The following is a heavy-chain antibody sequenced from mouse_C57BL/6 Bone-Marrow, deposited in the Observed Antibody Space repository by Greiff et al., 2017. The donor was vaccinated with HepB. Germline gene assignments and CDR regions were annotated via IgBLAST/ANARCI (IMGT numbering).Heavy chain of an antibody. D-gene: IGHD2-5*01. V-gene: IGHV1-64*01. Sequence: QVQLQQPGAELVKPGASVKLSCKASGYTFTSYWMHWVKQRPGQGLEWIGMIHPNSGSTNYNEKFKSKATLTVDKSSSTAYMQLSSLTSEDSAVYYCATTYYSKEFDYWGQGTTLTVSS. J-gene: IGHJ2*01. CDR2: IHPNSGST. CDR3: ATTYYSKEFDY. CDR1: GYTFTSYW.